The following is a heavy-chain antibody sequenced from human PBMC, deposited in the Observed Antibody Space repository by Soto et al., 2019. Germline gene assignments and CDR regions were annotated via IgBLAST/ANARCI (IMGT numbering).Heavy chain of an antibody. CDR3: TRDSGYFES. D-gene: IGHD6-19*01. CDR2: ISTGSGYI. J-gene: IGHJ4*02. Sequence: SLRLSCAASGFTFSSYSMIWVRQIPGKGLECVSYISTGSGYIKYADSVKGRFTISRDNAKNTLYLEMNGLRVEDTALYYCTRDSGYFESWGQGMQVTVSS. CDR1: GFTFSSYS. V-gene: IGHV3-21*01.